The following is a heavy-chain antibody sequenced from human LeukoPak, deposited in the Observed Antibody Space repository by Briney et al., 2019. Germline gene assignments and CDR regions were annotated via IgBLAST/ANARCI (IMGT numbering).Heavy chain of an antibody. D-gene: IGHD3-9*01. CDR3: ARDFGWLSGFDN. V-gene: IGHV3-30-3*01. Sequence: GGSLRLSCAASGFTFSSYAIHWVRQAPGKGLEWVAIISYDGTNRYYADSVRGRFTISRDNSKNTLYLQMNSLRAEDTAVYYCARDFGWLSGFDNWGQGTLVTVSS. CDR2: ISYDGTNR. CDR1: GFTFSSYA. J-gene: IGHJ4*02.